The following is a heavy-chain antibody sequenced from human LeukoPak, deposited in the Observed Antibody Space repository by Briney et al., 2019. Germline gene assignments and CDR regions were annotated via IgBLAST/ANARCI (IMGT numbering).Heavy chain of an antibody. V-gene: IGHV5-51*01. J-gene: IGHJ3*02. D-gene: IGHD6-19*01. CDR3: ARDSPYSSGWRDAFDI. Sequence: GGSLKISCKGSGYSFTSYWIGWVRQMPGKGLEWMGIIYPGDSDTRYSPSFQGQVTISADKSISTAYLQWSSLKASDTAMYYCARDSPYSSGWRDAFDIWGQGTMVTVSS. CDR2: IYPGDSDT. CDR1: GYSFTSYW.